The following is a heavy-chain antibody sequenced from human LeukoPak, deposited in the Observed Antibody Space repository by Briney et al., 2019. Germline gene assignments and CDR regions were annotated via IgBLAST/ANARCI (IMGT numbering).Heavy chain of an antibody. J-gene: IGHJ2*01. CDR1: GYSFTTSW. V-gene: IGHV5-51*01. CDR3: ARRGVSYWYYDL. D-gene: IGHD2-21*01. CDR2: INPGDSDT. Sequence: GESLKISCKGSGYSFTTSWIGWVRQMPGKGLEWMGIINPGDSDTRYSPSFQGQVTISADKSISTAHLQWSSLKASDTAMYFCARRGVSYWYYDLWGRGTLVTVSS.